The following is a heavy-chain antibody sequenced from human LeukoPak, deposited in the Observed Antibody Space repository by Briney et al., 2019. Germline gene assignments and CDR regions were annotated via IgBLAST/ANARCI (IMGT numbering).Heavy chain of an antibody. CDR1: GFTVSSNY. J-gene: IGHJ4*02. V-gene: IGHV3-66*04. Sequence: GGSLRLSCAASGFTVSSNYMSWVRQAPGKGLEWVSVIYSGGSTYYADSVKGRFTISRDNSKNTLYLQMNSLRAEDTAVYYCARLGSYDYDSSGYPLDYWGQGTLVTVSS. CDR3: ARLGSYDYDSSGYPLDY. D-gene: IGHD3-22*01. CDR2: IYSGGST.